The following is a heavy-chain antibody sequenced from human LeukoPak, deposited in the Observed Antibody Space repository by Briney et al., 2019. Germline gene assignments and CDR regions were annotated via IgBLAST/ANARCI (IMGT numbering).Heavy chain of an antibody. D-gene: IGHD4-17*01. Sequence: SETLSLTCTVSVGYISNFYWSWIRQPPGKGLEWSGYIYYSGSTNYNPSLKSRVTISVGTSKNQFTLKLSSVTAADTPVYYCARARLVTTVYDAFVIWGQGTMVTVSS. CDR3: ARARLVTTVYDAFVI. CDR2: IYYSGST. CDR1: VGYISNFY. V-gene: IGHV4-59*01. J-gene: IGHJ3*02.